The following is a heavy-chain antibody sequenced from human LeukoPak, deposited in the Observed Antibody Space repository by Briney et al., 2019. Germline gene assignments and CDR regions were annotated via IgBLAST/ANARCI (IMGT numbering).Heavy chain of an antibody. V-gene: IGHV3-53*01. CDR3: SNLRAKDGIRDSYDI. CDR2: IYSGGST. D-gene: IGHD2-21*01. J-gene: IGHJ3*02. Sequence: GGSLRLSCAASGFTVSSNYMSWVRQAPGKGLEWVSVIYSGGSTYYADFVKGRFAIARDNSMNTLYLQMNSLSADDTALYYCSNLRAKDGIRDSYDIWGQGTMVTVSS. CDR1: GFTVSSNY.